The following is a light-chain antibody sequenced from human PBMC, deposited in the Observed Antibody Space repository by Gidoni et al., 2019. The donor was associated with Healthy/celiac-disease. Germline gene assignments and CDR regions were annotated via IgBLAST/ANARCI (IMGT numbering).Light chain of an antibody. CDR1: SSDVGGYNY. Sequence: QSALTPPASVSGAPGQSITISCTGTSSDVGGYNYVSWYQQHPGKAPKLMIYEVSNRPSGVSNRFSGSNSGNTASRTISGLQAEDEADYYCSSYTSSSTLVFGTGTKVTVL. V-gene: IGLV2-14*01. CDR3: SSYTSSSTLV. CDR2: EVS. J-gene: IGLJ1*01.